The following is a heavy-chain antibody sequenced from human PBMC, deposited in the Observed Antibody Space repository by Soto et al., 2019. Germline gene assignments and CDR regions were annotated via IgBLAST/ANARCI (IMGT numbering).Heavy chain of an antibody. CDR2: INPTSGST. D-gene: IGHD4-17*01. Sequence: ASVKVSCKASGCTFTNYYIHWVRQAPGQGLEWMGIINPTSGSTNYAQKLQGRVTMTSDTSTTTAYMELRGLRSEDTAVYYCARGVVYGDSDYWGQGTLVTVSS. V-gene: IGHV1-46*01. CDR1: GCTFTNYY. J-gene: IGHJ4*02. CDR3: ARGVVYGDSDY.